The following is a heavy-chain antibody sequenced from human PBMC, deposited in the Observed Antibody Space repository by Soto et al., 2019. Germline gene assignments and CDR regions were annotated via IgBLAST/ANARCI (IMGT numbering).Heavy chain of an antibody. CDR3: ARAWGSDYYYYYMDV. D-gene: IGHD1-26*01. Sequence: ASVKVSCKASGYTFTSYGISWVRQAPGQGLEWMGWISAYNGNTNYAQKLQGRVTMTTDTSTSTAYMELRSLRSDDMAVYYCARAWGSDYYYYYMDVWGKGTTVTVSS. CDR2: ISAYNGNT. CDR1: GYTFTSYG. V-gene: IGHV1-18*03. J-gene: IGHJ6*03.